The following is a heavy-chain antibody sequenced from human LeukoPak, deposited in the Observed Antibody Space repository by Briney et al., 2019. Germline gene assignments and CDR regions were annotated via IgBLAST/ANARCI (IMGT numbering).Heavy chain of an antibody. V-gene: IGHV3-48*02. J-gene: IGHJ4*02. CDR3: ARAQAGGDNYYYSGSSPNPHY. CDR1: GFTFNSYN. D-gene: IGHD3-10*01. CDR2: ISSTSSTI. Sequence: GGSLRLSCAASGFTFNSYNMHWVRQAPGKGLEWVSYISSTSSTIYYADSVQGRFTISRDNAKNSLYLQMNSLRDEDTAVYYCARAQAGGDNYYYSGSSPNPHYWGQGTLVTVSS.